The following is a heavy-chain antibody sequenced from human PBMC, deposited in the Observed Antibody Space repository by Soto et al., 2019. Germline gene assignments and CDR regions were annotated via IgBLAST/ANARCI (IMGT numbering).Heavy chain of an antibody. CDR3: ARDRIAVAESFQYYYYYYGMDV. Sequence: PGGSLRLSCAASGFTFSSYGMHWVRQAPGKGLEWVAVIWYDGSNKYYADSVKGRFTISRDNSKNTLYLQMNSLRAEDTAVYYCARDRIAVAESFQYYYYYYGMDVWGQGTTVTVSS. V-gene: IGHV3-33*01. CDR1: GFTFSSYG. J-gene: IGHJ6*02. D-gene: IGHD6-19*01. CDR2: IWYDGSNK.